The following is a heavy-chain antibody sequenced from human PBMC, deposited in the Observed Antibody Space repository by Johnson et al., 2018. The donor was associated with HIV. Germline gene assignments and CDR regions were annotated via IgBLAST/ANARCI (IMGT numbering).Heavy chain of an antibody. J-gene: IGHJ3*02. Sequence: VQLVESGGGVVRPGGSLRLSCAASGFTFSDYYMSWIRQAPGKGLEWVSYISSSGSTIYYADSVKGRFTISRDNSKNTLYLQMNSLRAEDTAVYYCAKDLEEGQQWLIGAFDIWGQGTMVTVSS. CDR1: GFTFSDYY. CDR2: ISSSGSTI. CDR3: AKDLEEGQQWLIGAFDI. V-gene: IGHV3-11*04. D-gene: IGHD6-19*01.